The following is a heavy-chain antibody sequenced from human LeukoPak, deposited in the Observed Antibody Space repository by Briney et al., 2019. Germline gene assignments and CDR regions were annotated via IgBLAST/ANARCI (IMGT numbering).Heavy chain of an antibody. CDR2: IYYSGST. Sequence: PSETLSLTCAVSGASISGSGDYWGWIRQPPGKGLDWIGNIYYSGSTYYNASLQSRSTTSIDTSKNQFSLRLNSVTAADPAMYYCARDPFITIFGVVIRRDYWGQGTLVTVSS. D-gene: IGHD3-3*01. CDR3: ARDPFITIFGVVIRRDY. CDR1: GASISGSGDY. V-gene: IGHV4-39*02. J-gene: IGHJ4*02.